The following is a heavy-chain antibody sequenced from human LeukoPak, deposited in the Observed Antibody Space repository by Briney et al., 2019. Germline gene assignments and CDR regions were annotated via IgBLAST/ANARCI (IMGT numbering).Heavy chain of an antibody. CDR1: GYTFTGYY. V-gene: IGHV1-2*04. CDR2: INPNSGGT. Sequence: GASVKVSCTASGYTFTGYYMHWVRQAPGQGLEWMGWINPNSGGTNYAQKFQGWVTMTRDTSISTAYMELSRLRSEDTAVYYCARDPVGYSYGYLDYWGQGTLVTVSS. D-gene: IGHD5-18*01. J-gene: IGHJ4*02. CDR3: ARDPVGYSYGYLDY.